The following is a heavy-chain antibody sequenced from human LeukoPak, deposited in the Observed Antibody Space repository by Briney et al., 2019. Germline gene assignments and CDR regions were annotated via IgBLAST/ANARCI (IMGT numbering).Heavy chain of an antibody. D-gene: IGHD1-26*01. CDR2: IYYSGSP. V-gene: IGHV4-59*01. CDR1: GGSISSYY. Sequence: PSETLSLTCTVSGGSISSYYWSWIRHPPGKGLEWIGYIYYSGSPNYNPSLKSRVTISVDTSKNQFSLKLSSVTAADTAVYYCARGNELTYWGQGTLVTVSS. J-gene: IGHJ4*02. CDR3: ARGNELTY.